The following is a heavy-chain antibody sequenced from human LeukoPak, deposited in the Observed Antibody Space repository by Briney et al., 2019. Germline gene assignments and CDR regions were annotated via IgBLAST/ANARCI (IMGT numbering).Heavy chain of an antibody. J-gene: IGHJ4*02. CDR2: IIPIFGTA. CDR3: ARDHYDSSGPAGY. Sequence: ASVKVSCKASGGTFSSYAISWVRQAPGQGLEWMGGIIPIFGTANYAQKFQGRVTITADESTSTAYMELSSLRSEDTAVYYCARDHYDSSGPAGYWGQGTLVTVSS. CDR1: GGTFSSYA. V-gene: IGHV1-69*13. D-gene: IGHD3-22*01.